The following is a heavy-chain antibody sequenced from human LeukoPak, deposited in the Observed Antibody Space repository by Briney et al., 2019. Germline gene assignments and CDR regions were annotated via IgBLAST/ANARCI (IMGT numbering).Heavy chain of an antibody. Sequence: SSETLSPTCAVYGGSFSGYYWSWIRQPPGKGLEWIGEINHSGSTNYNPSLKSRVTISVDTSKNQFSLKLSSVTAADTAVYYCARTLTYYDYVWGSYRSETPDYWGQGTLVTVSS. V-gene: IGHV4-34*01. J-gene: IGHJ4*02. CDR2: INHSGST. D-gene: IGHD3-16*02. CDR1: GGSFSGYY. CDR3: ARTLTYYDYVWGSYRSETPDY.